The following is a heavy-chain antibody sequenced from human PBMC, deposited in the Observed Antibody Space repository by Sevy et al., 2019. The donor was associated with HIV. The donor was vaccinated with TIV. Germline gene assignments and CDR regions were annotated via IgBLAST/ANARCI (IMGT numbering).Heavy chain of an antibody. D-gene: IGHD6-19*01. CDR1: GFTFGSYA. V-gene: IGHV3-30-3*01. Sequence: GGSVRLSCAASGFTFGSYAMHWVRQAPGKGLEWVAVISYDGSNKYDADSVKGRFTISRDNSKNTLYLQMNSLRAVDTAVYYCARDPLRVVVAGRGYLDYWGQGTLVTVSS. CDR2: ISYDGSNK. CDR3: ARDPLRVVVAGRGYLDY. J-gene: IGHJ4*02.